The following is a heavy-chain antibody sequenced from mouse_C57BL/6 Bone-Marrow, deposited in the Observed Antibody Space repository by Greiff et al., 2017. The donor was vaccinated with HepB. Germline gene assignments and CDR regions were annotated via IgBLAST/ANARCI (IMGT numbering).Heavy chain of an antibody. CDR3: ARDDGYPSYAMDY. Sequence: QVQLQQPGAELVKPGASVKLSCKASGYTFTSSWMHWVKQRPGQGLEWIGMIHPNSGSTNYNEKFKSKATLTVDKSSSTAYMQLSSLTSEDSAVYYCARDDGYPSYAMDYWGQGTSVTVSS. CDR2: IHPNSGST. D-gene: IGHD2-3*01. CDR1: GYTFTSSW. V-gene: IGHV1-64*01. J-gene: IGHJ4*01.